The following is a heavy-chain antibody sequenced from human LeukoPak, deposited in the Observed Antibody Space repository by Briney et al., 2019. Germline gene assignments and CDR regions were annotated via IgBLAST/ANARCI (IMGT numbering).Heavy chain of an antibody. V-gene: IGHV5-51*01. Sequence: GESLKISCKASGYTFTNYWIGWVRQMPGKGLEWMGIIDPGDSDTRFSPSFQGQVTISADKSISTAYLQWRSLKASDTAMYYCARHLGHVDTTIVPDYWGQGTLVTVSS. J-gene: IGHJ4*02. D-gene: IGHD5-18*01. CDR3: ARHLGHVDTTIVPDY. CDR2: IDPGDSDT. CDR1: GYTFTNYW.